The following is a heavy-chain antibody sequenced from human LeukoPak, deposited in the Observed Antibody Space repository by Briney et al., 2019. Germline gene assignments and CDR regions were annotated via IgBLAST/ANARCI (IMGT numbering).Heavy chain of an antibody. CDR1: GFTVSTNC. D-gene: IGHD5-18*01. CDR3: ARDTSGYTFDD. CDR2: ISATSNYI. J-gene: IGHJ4*02. Sequence: GGSLGLSCAASGFTVSTNCMIWVRQAPGKGLEWVSSISATSNYIYYADSVKGRFTISRDNAKNSLYLQMNSLRAEDTAVYYCARDTSGYTFDDWGQGTLVTVSS. V-gene: IGHV3-21*01.